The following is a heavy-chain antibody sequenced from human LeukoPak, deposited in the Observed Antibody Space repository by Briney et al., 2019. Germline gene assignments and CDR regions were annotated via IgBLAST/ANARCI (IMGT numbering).Heavy chain of an antibody. CDR3: ARLLDNDISGDPDTFDV. CDR2: VYYTGIT. J-gene: IGHJ3*01. D-gene: IGHD3-22*01. CDR1: GGSISSSTYN. V-gene: IGHV4-39*02. Sequence: PSETLSLTCTVAGGSISSSTYNWGWIRQPPGKGLEWIGSVYYTGITYYNPSVESRVTISVDTSKNHFSLKLTSVTSADTAVYSCARLLDNDISGDPDTFDVWGQGTTVIVSS.